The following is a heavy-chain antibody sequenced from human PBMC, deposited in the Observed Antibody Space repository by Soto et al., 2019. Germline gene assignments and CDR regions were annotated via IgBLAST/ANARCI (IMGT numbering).Heavy chain of an antibody. V-gene: IGHV3-30*18. CDR2: ISYDGSNK. CDR3: AKDRDIVVVVAATPLDY. J-gene: IGHJ4*02. D-gene: IGHD2-15*01. Sequence: GGSLRLSCAASGFTFSSYGMHWVRQAPGKGLEWVAVISYDGSNKYYADSVKGRFTISRDNSKNTLYLQMNSLRAEDTAVYYCAKDRDIVVVVAATPLDYWGQGTLVTVS. CDR1: GFTFSSYG.